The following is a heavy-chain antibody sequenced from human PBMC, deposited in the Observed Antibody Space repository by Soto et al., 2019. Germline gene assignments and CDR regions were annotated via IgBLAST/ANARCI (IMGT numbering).Heavy chain of an antibody. V-gene: IGHV4-39*01. CDR2: IYYSGST. J-gene: IGHJ5*02. CDR1: GGSISSSSYY. Sequence: PSETLSLTCTVSGGSISSSSYYWGWIRQPPGKGLEWIGSIYYSGSTYYNPSLKSRVTISVDTSKNQFSLKLSSVTAADTAVYYCARGRRDIVVPTANNRKHWFDPWGQGTLVTVSS. D-gene: IGHD2-2*01. CDR3: ARGRRDIVVPTANNRKHWFDP.